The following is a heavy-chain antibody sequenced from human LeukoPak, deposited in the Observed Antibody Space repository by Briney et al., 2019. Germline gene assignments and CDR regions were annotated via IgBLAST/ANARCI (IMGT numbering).Heavy chain of an antibody. Sequence: SETLSLTCTVSGGSISSYYWSWIRQPAGKGLEWIGRIYTSGSTNYNPSLKSRVTMSVDTSKNQFSLKLSSVTAADTAVYYCARDSADSSSYPPYYYYMDVWGKGTTVTVSS. CDR2: IYTSGST. V-gene: IGHV4-4*07. CDR3: ARDSADSSSYPPYYYYMDV. D-gene: IGHD6-13*01. J-gene: IGHJ6*03. CDR1: GGSISSYY.